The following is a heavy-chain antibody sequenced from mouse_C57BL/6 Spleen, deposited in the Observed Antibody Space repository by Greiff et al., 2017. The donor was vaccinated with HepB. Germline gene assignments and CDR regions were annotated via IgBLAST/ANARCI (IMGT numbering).Heavy chain of an antibody. V-gene: IGHV5-6*01. CDR3: ARHYYGSSWYYFDY. Sequence: EVQLVESGGDLVKPGGSLKLSCAASGFTFSSYGMSWVRQTPDKRLEWVATISSGGSYTYYPDSVKGRFTISRDNAKNTLYLQMSSLKSEDTAMYYCARHYYGSSWYYFDYWGQGTTLTVSS. D-gene: IGHD1-1*01. J-gene: IGHJ2*01. CDR2: ISSGGSYT. CDR1: GFTFSSYG.